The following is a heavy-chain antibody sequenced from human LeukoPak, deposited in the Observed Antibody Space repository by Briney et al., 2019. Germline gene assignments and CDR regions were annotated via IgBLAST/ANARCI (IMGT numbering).Heavy chain of an antibody. D-gene: IGHD2-8*02. CDR1: GFMFDNFG. CDR3: VKDAGTA. V-gene: IGHV3-30*18. Sequence: GGSLRLSCAASGFMFDNFGMHWVRQAPGKGLEWLAVISHDGTNKYFGDFVKGRFTTSRDNSKNTVYLQMDSLRAEDTALYYCVKDAGTAWGQGTLVTVSS. J-gene: IGHJ5*02. CDR2: ISHDGTNK.